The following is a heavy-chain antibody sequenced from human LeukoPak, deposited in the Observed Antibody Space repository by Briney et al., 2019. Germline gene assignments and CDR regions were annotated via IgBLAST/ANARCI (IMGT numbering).Heavy chain of an antibody. Sequence: GGSLRLSCAASGFTFSSYSMNWVRQAPGKGLEWVSYISSSSSYTNYADSVKGRFTISRDNAKNSLYLQMNSLRAEDTAVYYCASRSKGTLTFDYWGQGTLVTVSS. J-gene: IGHJ4*02. CDR2: ISSSSSYT. CDR3: ASRSKGTLTFDY. V-gene: IGHV3-21*05. D-gene: IGHD3-10*01. CDR1: GFTFSSYS.